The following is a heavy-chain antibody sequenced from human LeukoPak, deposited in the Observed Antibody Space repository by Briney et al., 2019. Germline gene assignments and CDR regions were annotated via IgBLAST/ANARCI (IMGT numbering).Heavy chain of an antibody. V-gene: IGHV3-53*01. CDR1: GFTFSDYY. CDR3: ARGQRGYCSSTSCYSAFDI. D-gene: IGHD2-2*01. J-gene: IGHJ3*02. Sequence: GGSLRLSCAASGFTFSDYYMSWIRQAPGKGLEWVSVVYSGGSTYYADSVKGRFTISRDNSKNTLYLQMNSLRAEDTAVYYCARGQRGYCSSTSCYSAFDIWGQGTMVTVSS. CDR2: VYSGGST.